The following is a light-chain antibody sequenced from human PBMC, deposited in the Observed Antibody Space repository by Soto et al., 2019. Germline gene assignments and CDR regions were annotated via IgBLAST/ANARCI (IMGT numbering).Light chain of an antibody. CDR3: QQYGSSPLT. CDR2: GAS. CDR1: QSVSSSY. V-gene: IGKV3-20*01. Sequence: SVLTQSPGTLSLSPWERATLSCRASQSVSSSYLAWYQQKPGQAPRLLIYGASSRATGIPDRFSGSGSGTDFTLTISRLEPEDFAVYYCQQYGSSPLTFGGGTKVDIK. J-gene: IGKJ4*01.